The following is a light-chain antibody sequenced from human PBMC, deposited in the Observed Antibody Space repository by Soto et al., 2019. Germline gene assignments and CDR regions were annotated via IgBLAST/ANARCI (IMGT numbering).Light chain of an antibody. CDR1: QSVGYY. CDR3: LQYNDRPQT. V-gene: IGKV3-15*01. CDR2: GSS. J-gene: IGKJ1*01. Sequence: EIVMTQSPATLSVSPGGRAILSCRASQSVGYYLAWYQQRPGQAPRLLIFGSSTRAPGIPARFSGSGSGTDFTLTIISLQSEDLAVYYRLQYNDRPQTFGQGTKVEI.